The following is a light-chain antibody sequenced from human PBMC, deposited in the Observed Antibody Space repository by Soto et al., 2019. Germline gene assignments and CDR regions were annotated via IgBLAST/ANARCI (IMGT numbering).Light chain of an antibody. J-gene: IGKJ1*01. Sequence: DIVLTQSPGTLSLSPGERATLSCRASQSVNSNLAWYQQKPGQAPRLLIYGASIRATGIPTRFSGIGSGTEFTLTISSLQSEDFAIYYCQQYDNWPPWTFGQGTKVDIK. CDR2: GAS. CDR3: QQYDNWPPWT. CDR1: QSVNSN. V-gene: IGKV3-15*01.